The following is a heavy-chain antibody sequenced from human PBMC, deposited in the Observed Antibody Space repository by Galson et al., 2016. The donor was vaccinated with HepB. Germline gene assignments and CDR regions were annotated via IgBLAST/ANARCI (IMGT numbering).Heavy chain of an antibody. V-gene: IGHV3-23*01. Sequence: SLRLSCAASGFTFSTYAMSWVRQAPGKGLEWVSAISGSGAGTYYAGSVKGRFTISRDNSRNTLYLQMNSLRAEDTALYYCAKHSGGPATKIDNWGQGTLVIVSS. CDR1: GFTFSTYA. CDR2: ISGSGAGT. J-gene: IGHJ4*02. D-gene: IGHD3-16*01. CDR3: AKHSGGPATKIDN.